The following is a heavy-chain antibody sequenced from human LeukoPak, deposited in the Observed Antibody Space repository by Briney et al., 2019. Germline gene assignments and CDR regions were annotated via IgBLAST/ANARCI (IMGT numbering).Heavy chain of an antibody. CDR3: ARDRGATNFDY. V-gene: IGHV1-46*03. D-gene: IGHD1-26*01. CDR1: GYTFTSYY. J-gene: IGHJ4*02. CDR2: INLSGGST. Sequence: GASVKVSCKASGYTFTSYYMHWVRQAPGQGLEWMGIINLSGGSTSYAQKFQGRVTMTRDTSTSTVYMELSSLRSEDTAVYYCARDRGATNFDYWGQGTLVTVSS.